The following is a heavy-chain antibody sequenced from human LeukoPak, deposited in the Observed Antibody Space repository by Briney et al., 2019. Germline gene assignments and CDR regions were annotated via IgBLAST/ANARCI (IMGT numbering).Heavy chain of an antibody. CDR2: ISYDGSNK. J-gene: IGHJ3*02. D-gene: IGHD3-16*02. CDR3: ARDREEGPDDFIWGSYRYDPENAFDI. Sequence: GGSLRLSCAASGFTFSSYAMHWVRQAPGKGLEWVAVISYDGSNKYYADSVKGRFTISRDNAKNSLYLQMNSLRAEDTAVYYCARDREEGPDDFIWGSYRYDPENAFDIWGQGTMVTVSS. V-gene: IGHV3-30-3*01. CDR1: GFTFSSYA.